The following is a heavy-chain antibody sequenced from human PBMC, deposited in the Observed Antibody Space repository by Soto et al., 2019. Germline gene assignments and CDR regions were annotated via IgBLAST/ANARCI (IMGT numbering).Heavy chain of an antibody. D-gene: IGHD3-16*01. J-gene: IGHJ3*02. Sequence: SETPSLTFAVYGGSFSGYYWSWIRQHPGKGLEWIGYIYYSGTTYHNPSLKSRSTISVDTSKNQFSLRLSSVTAADTAVYYCAREESAKRGGYVFDIWGQGTMVTVSS. CDR1: GGSFSGYY. V-gene: IGHV4-31*11. CDR3: AREESAKRGGYVFDI. CDR2: IYYSGTT.